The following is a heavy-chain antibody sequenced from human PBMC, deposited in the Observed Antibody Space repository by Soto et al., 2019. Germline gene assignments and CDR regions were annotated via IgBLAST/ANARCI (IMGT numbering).Heavy chain of an antibody. D-gene: IGHD1-7*01. V-gene: IGHV1-18*01. Sequence: QVQLVQSGAEVKKPGASVKVSCKASGYTFSNYGISWVRQAPGQGLEWLGWINGYNGNTNYAQKFQGRVTMTTDTSTSTGYMDLRSLRSDDTAVYYCAREKLALEYWGQGTLVTVSS. CDR1: GYTFSNYG. J-gene: IGHJ4*02. CDR2: INGYNGNT. CDR3: AREKLALEY.